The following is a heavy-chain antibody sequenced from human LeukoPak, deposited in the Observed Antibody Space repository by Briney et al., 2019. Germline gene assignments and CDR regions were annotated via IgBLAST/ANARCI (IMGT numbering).Heavy chain of an antibody. D-gene: IGHD6-19*01. J-gene: IGHJ4*02. Sequence: GESLKISCKGSGYSFTNYWIGWVRQTPGKGLEWMGINYPGDSDTRYSPSFQGQVTISADKSISTAYLQWSSLKASDTAMYYCARHTYPRIAMSGSDYWGQGTLITVSS. CDR1: GYSFTNYW. CDR2: NYPGDSDT. V-gene: IGHV5-51*01. CDR3: ARHTYPRIAMSGSDY.